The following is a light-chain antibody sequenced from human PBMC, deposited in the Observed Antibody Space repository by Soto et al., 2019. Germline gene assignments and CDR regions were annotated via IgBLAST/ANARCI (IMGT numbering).Light chain of an antibody. Sequence: QSALTQPRSVSGSPGQSVTLSCTGTSGDVGSYNYVAWYQQHPGKAPKLLIHAVAERPSGVPDRFSGSKSGNTASLTISGLQVEDEADYYCSYYGGSYTWVFGGGTKVTVL. CDR1: SGDVGSYNY. V-gene: IGLV2-11*01. J-gene: IGLJ3*02. CDR2: AVA. CDR3: SYYGGSYTWV.